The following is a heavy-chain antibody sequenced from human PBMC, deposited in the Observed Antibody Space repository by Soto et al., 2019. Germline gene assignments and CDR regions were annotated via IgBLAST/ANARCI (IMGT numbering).Heavy chain of an antibody. CDR1: GFYFSNYW. CDR2: INQDGSEK. CDR3: VFRGNSGNVY. Sequence: PGGSLRLSCAASGFYFSNYWMNWVRQAPGKGLEWVANINQDGSEKYYVDSVKGRFTISRDNAKKSLYLQMNSLRAEDTAVYYCVFRGNSGNVYWGQGTLVTVSS. D-gene: IGHD5-12*01. J-gene: IGHJ4*02. V-gene: IGHV3-7*05.